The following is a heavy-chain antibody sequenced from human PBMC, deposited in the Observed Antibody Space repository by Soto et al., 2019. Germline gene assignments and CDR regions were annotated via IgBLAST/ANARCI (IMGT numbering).Heavy chain of an antibody. J-gene: IGHJ4*02. CDR2: IIPIFGTA. Sequence: AVKVSCKASGCTFSSYAISWVRQAPGQGLEWMGGIIPIFGTANYAQKFQGRVTITADESTSTAYMELSSLGSEDTAVYYCARDPDYGDYKMDYWGQGTLVTVSS. D-gene: IGHD4-17*01. V-gene: IGHV1-69*13. CDR1: GCTFSSYA. CDR3: ARDPDYGDYKMDY.